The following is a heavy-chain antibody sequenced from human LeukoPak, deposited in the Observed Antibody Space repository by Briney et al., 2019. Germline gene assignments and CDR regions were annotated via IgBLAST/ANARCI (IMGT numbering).Heavy chain of an antibody. D-gene: IGHD4-23*01. CDR2: ISWNSGSI. J-gene: IGHJ4*02. CDR3: ATDPRPDRGNFLGFDY. CDR1: GFTFDDYA. Sequence: PGRSLRLSCAASGFTFDDYAMHWVRHAPGKGLEWVSGISWNSGSIVYADSVKGRFTISRDNAKNSVYLQMSSLRAEDAAVYYCATDPRPDRGNFLGFDYWGQGTLVTVSS. V-gene: IGHV3-9*01.